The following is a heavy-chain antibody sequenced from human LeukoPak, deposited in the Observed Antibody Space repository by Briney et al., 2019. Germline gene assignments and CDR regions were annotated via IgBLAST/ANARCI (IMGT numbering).Heavy chain of an antibody. V-gene: IGHV4-59*08. D-gene: IGHD5-18*01. Sequence: SETLSLTCTVSGGSFGNYYWSWIRQPPGKGLEWIGYIYDSGTTNYNPSLKSRVTISVDTSKNQFSLKLSSVTAADTAVYYCARGGYSYGSADYWGQGTLVTVSS. J-gene: IGHJ4*02. CDR1: GGSFGNYY. CDR2: IYDSGTT. CDR3: ARGGYSYGSADY.